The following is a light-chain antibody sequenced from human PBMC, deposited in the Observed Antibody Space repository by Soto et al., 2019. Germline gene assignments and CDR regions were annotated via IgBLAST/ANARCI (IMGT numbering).Light chain of an antibody. CDR2: AAS. CDR3: QQANSVPFP. V-gene: IGKV1-12*02. J-gene: IGKJ3*01. Sequence: DIQMTQSPSSVSASIGDRVTITCRASQIIGSRLAWYQQKPGKAPTLLIYAASSLQSGVPLRFRGSVSGTDFFLPITSRQAEDSATFYCQQANSVPFPFGPGPKCISN. CDR1: QIIGSR.